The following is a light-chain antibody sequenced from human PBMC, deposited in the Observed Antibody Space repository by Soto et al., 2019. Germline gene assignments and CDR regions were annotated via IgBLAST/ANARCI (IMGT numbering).Light chain of an antibody. J-gene: IGKJ5*01. CDR3: QNYDSAPIT. V-gene: IGKV1-27*01. CDR1: QGISNY. Sequence: IQMNQSPSSLSASVGNRGSSNCRASQGISNYLAWYQQKPGKAPKVLIYAASTLQPGVPSRFSGSGSGTDFTLTINSLQPDDIATYYCQNYDSAPITFGQGTGLEIK. CDR2: AAS.